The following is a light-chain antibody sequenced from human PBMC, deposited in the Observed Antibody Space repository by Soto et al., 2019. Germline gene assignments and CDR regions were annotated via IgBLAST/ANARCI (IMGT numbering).Light chain of an antibody. J-gene: IGKJ5*01. CDR3: MQALQVPIT. V-gene: IGKV2-28*01. CDR2: FGS. CDR1: QSVLHSHGYNY. Sequence: DIVMTQIPVSLPVTHGEPASISCKASQSVLHSHGYNYMDWYLQKPGQSPQLLIYFGSYRASGVPDRFSGSGSGTNFTLRISRVETDDFGIYYCMQALQVPITFGQGTRLEIK.